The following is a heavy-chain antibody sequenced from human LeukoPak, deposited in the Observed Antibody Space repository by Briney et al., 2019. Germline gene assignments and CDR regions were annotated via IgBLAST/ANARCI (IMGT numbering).Heavy chain of an antibody. J-gene: IGHJ4*02. CDR3: ARHPSVVGATSLDY. D-gene: IGHD1-26*01. CDR2: IYYSGST. V-gene: IGHV4-39*01. Sequence: SETLSLTCTVSGGSISSSSYYWGWIRQPPGKGLEWIGSIYYSGSTYYNPSLKSRVTISVDTSKNQFSLKLSSVTAADTAVYYCARHPSVVGATSLDYWGQGTLVTVSS. CDR1: GGSISSSSYY.